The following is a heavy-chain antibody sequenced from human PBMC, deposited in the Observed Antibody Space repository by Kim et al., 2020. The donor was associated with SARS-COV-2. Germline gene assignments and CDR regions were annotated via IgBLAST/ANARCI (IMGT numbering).Heavy chain of an antibody. V-gene: IGHV4-34*01. CDR1: GGSFSGYY. D-gene: IGHD3-10*01. CDR2: INHSGST. Sequence: SETLSLTCAVYGGSFSGYYWSWIRQTPGKGLEWIGEINHSGSTNYIPSLKSRVTISVDTSKNQFSLKLSSVTAADTAVYYCARGDYGSGSYPKYGMDVWG. J-gene: IGHJ6*01. CDR3: ARGDYGSGSYPKYGMDV.